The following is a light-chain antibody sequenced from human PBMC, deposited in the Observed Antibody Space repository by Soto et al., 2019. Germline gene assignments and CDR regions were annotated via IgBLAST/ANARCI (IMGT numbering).Light chain of an antibody. CDR3: QQYNNWLQT. CDR1: QSVSNN. V-gene: IGKV3-15*01. CDR2: GVS. J-gene: IGKJ1*01. Sequence: EIVLTQSPATLSLSPGDRATLSCGASQSVSNNYLAWYQQKPAQAPRLLIYGVSTRATGTPARFSGSGSGTEFTLTISSVQSEDFAVYYCQQYNNWLQTFGQGTKVDIK.